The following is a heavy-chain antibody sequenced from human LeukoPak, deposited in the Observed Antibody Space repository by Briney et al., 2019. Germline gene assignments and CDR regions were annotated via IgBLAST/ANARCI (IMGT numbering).Heavy chain of an antibody. CDR1: GFTFSSYG. Sequence: PGGSLRLSCAASGFTFSSYGMHWVRQAPGRGLEWVAFIRYDGSSTYYLDSVQGRFTISRDNSKNTLYLQMNSLRAEDTAVYYCAKVWDYYDVSGPFDYWGQGTLVTVSS. J-gene: IGHJ4*02. V-gene: IGHV3-30*02. CDR3: AKVWDYYDVSGPFDY. D-gene: IGHD3-22*01. CDR2: IRYDGSST.